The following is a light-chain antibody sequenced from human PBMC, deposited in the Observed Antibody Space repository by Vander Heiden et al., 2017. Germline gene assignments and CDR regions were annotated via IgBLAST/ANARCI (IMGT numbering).Light chain of an antibody. CDR1: GSNIGAHYD. CDR2: ANT. V-gene: IGLV1-40*01. CDR3: QSYDSSRSAWV. J-gene: IGLJ3*02. Sequence: QPVLTQPPSVSGAPGQKVTISCTGSGSNIGAHYDVHWYQHLPGTAPDLLIYANTNRPSGVPDRFSGSKSGASASLASTGLQAEDEADYYCQSYDSSRSAWVFGGGTKLTVL.